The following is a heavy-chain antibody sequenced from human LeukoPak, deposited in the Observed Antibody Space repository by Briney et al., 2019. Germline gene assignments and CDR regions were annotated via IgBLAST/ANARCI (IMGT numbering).Heavy chain of an antibody. CDR2: ISDSGGST. D-gene: IGHD2/OR15-2a*01. CDR3: AKNKGTHGRRDYFDY. V-gene: IGHV3-23*01. CDR1: GFTFSSYA. Sequence: TGGSLRLSCAASGFTFSSYAMSWVRQTPRKGLEWVSAISDSGGSTYYADSVKGRFTISRDNSMNTLYLQMDSLRAEDTAVYYCAKNKGTHGRRDYFDYWGQGTLVTVSS. J-gene: IGHJ4*02.